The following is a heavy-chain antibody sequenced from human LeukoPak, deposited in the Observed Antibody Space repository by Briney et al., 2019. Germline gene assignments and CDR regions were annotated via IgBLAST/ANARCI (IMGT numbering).Heavy chain of an antibody. CDR3: ARDAPRDSGYCSGGSCYLTFDY. CDR1: GYTLTQHS. Sequence: ASVKVSCKASGYTLTQHSMNWVRQAPGQGLEWMGWISAYNGNTNYAQKLQGRVTMTTDTSTSTAYMELRSLRSDDTAVYYCARDAPRDSGYCSGGSCYLTFDYWGQGTLVTVSS. V-gene: IGHV1-18*01. J-gene: IGHJ4*02. CDR2: ISAYNGNT. D-gene: IGHD2-15*01.